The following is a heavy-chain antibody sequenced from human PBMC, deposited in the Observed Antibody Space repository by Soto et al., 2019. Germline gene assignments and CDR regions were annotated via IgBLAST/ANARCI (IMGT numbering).Heavy chain of an antibody. V-gene: IGHV4-4*07. D-gene: IGHD1-1*01. CDR3: VRDGTKTLRDWFDP. Sequence: SETLSLTCTVSGASISSFYWSWIRKSAGKVLEWIGRIYATGTTDYNPSLKSRVMMSVDTSKKQFSLKLRSVTAADTAVYYCVRDGTKTLRDWFDPWGQGISVNVSS. J-gene: IGHJ5*02. CDR2: IYATGTT. CDR1: GASISSFY.